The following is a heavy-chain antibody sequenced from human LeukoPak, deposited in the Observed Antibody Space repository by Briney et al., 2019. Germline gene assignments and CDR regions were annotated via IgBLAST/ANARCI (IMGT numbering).Heavy chain of an antibody. J-gene: IGHJ4*02. CDR3: AKGQGAIVVVASPDY. D-gene: IGHD2-2*01. Sequence: GGSLRLSCAASGFTFSSYGMHWVRQAPGKGLEWVAVIWFDGGSKYYADSVKGRFTISRDNSKSTLYLQMNSLRPEDTAVYYCAKGQGAIVVVASPDYWGQGTLVTVSS. CDR2: IWFDGGSK. CDR1: GFTFSSYG. V-gene: IGHV3-30*02.